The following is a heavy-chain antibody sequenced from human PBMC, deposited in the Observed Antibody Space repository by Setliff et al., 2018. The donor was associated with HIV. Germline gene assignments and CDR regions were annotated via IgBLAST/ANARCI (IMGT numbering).Heavy chain of an antibody. D-gene: IGHD5-18*01. V-gene: IGHV3-33*06. CDR3: AKGSLPSGYSYGFFDY. J-gene: IGHJ4*02. CDR2: IWYDGSNK. Sequence: VGSLRLSCAASGFTFSSYGMHWVRQAPGKGLEWVAVIWYDGSNKYYADSVKGRFTISRDNSKNTLYLQMNSLRAEDTAVYYCAKGSLPSGYSYGFFDYWGQGTLVTVSS. CDR1: GFTFSSYG.